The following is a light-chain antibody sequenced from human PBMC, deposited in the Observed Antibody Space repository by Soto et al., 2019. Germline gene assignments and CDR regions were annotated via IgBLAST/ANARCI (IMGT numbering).Light chain of an antibody. J-gene: IGKJ3*01. Sequence: DIQMTQSPPSLSASVGDRVTITCQASQDIGNSLNWFQHKPGKAPNLVIYDASNLEIGVPSRFSGSGSGTDFTFSISRLRPADIATYYCQQSDHLPLFGPGTKVESK. CDR1: QDIGNS. CDR2: DAS. V-gene: IGKV1-33*01. CDR3: QQSDHLPL.